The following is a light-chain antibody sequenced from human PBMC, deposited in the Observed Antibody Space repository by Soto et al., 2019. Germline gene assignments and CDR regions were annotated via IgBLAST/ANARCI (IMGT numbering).Light chain of an antibody. V-gene: IGLV1-44*01. CDR3: ATWDDSLNVWV. J-gene: IGLJ3*02. CDR2: SDN. Sequence: QLVLTQPPSASGTPGQRVTISCSGSSSNIGSNTVNWYQQIPRTAPKFLMYSDNQRPSGVPDRFSGSKSGTSASLAISGLQSEDEADYYCATWDDSLNVWVFGGGTKLTAL. CDR1: SSNIGSNT.